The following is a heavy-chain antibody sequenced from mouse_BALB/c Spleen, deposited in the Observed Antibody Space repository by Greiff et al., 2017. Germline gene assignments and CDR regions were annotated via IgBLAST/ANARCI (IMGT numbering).Heavy chain of an antibody. V-gene: IGHV5-9-4*01. D-gene: IGHD2-4*01. Sequence: DVMLVESGGGLVKPGGSLKLSCAASGFTFSSYAMSWVRQSPEKRLEWVAEISSGGSYTYYPDTVTGRFTISRYNAKNTLYLEMSSLRSEDTAMYYCARGGVSTMITAYAMDYWGQGTSVTVSS. CDR2: ISSGGSYT. CDR1: GFTFSSYA. CDR3: ARGGVSTMITAYAMDY. J-gene: IGHJ4*01.